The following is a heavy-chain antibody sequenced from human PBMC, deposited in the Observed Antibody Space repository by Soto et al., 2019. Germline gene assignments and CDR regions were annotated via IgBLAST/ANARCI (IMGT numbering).Heavy chain of an antibody. J-gene: IGHJ4*02. CDR1: GGSISGSY. V-gene: IGHV4-59*01. D-gene: IGHD6-19*01. CDR2: VYYTGST. CDR3: ARSVAVPGAHIDY. Sequence: SETLSLTCSVSGGSISGSYWSWIRQSPGKGLEWLGYVYYTGSTNYSPSLRSRVSISVDTSKNEFSLRQSSVTAADTAVYFCARSVAVPGAHIDYWGQGTQVTV.